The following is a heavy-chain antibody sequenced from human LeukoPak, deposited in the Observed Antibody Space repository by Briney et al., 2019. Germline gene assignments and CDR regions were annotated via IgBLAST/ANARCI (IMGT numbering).Heavy chain of an antibody. CDR2: IYYSGST. Sequence: SETLPLTCTVSGGSMSNNYWSWIRQPPGKGPEWIGYIYYSGSTNYNPSLRSRLTISVDTSKNQFSLKLTSVTAADTAVYYCARRTTTFFDYWGQGTLVTVSS. V-gene: IGHV4-59*01. CDR1: GGSMSNNY. J-gene: IGHJ4*02. D-gene: IGHD4-17*01. CDR3: ARRTTTFFDY.